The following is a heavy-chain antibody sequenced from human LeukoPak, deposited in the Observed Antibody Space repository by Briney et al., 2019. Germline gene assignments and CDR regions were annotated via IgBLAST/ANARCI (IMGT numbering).Heavy chain of an antibody. J-gene: IGHJ4*02. V-gene: IGHV1-18*01. CDR1: GYTFKSYG. D-gene: IGHD6-13*01. CDR3: ARDVGNSWPMEY. CDR2: ISAYNGNT. Sequence: ASVTVSCKASGYTFKSYGINWVRQAPGQGLEWMGWISAYNGNTNYAQKLQGRVIMTTDTSTNTAYMELRSLTSDDTAIYYCARDVGNSWPMEYWGQGTLVTVSS.